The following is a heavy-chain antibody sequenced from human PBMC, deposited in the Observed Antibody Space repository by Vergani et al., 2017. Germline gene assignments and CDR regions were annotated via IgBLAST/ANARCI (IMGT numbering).Heavy chain of an antibody. CDR2: ISPGDSDT. Sequence: EVQLVQSGAEVKKPGESLKISCKASGFIFTRYWIGWVRQMPGKGLEWMGIISPGDSDTKYSPSFQGLVTISADKSISTAYLQWSSLKASDTAMYYCARHYGSGSPLDYWGQGTLVTVSS. V-gene: IGHV5-51*01. D-gene: IGHD3-10*01. CDR1: GFIFTRYW. CDR3: ARHYGSGSPLDY. J-gene: IGHJ4*02.